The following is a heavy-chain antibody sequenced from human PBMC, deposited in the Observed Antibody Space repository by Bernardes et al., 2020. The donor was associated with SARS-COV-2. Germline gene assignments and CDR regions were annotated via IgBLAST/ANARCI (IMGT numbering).Heavy chain of an antibody. CDR1: GGSISSSPYY. J-gene: IGHJ5*02. CDR2: VYYTGAT. CDR3: LRAFCSSATCHPFDP. Sequence: SESLSLTCTISGGSISSSPYYWGWIRQPPGKGLEWIGSVYYTGATYYNPSLKSRVTMSLDTSNNRLSLKITSGTAADTAVYYCLRAFCSSATCHPFDPWGQGSLVTVSS. V-gene: IGHV4-39*01. D-gene: IGHD2-15*01.